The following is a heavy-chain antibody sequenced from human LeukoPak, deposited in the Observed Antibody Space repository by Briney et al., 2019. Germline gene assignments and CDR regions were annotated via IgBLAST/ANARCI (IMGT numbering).Heavy chain of an antibody. CDR2: ISYDGSNK. D-gene: IGHD2-2*01. CDR1: GFTFSSYA. CDR3: ARGLRSGIVVVPAANPGGY. J-gene: IGHJ4*02. V-gene: IGHV3-30*01. Sequence: GRSLRLSCAASGFTFSSYAMHWVRQAPGKGLEWVAVISYDGSNKYYADSVKGRFTISRDNSKNTLYLQMNSLRAEDTAVYYCARGLRSGIVVVPAANPGGYWGRGTLVTVSS.